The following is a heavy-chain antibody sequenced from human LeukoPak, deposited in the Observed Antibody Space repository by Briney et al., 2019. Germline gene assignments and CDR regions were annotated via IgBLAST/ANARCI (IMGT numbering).Heavy chain of an antibody. Sequence: GGSLRLSCAASGLTVSRNYMSWVRQAPGKGLESVSVIYSGGSTYYADSVRGRFTIARDNAKNTLYLQMNSLRVDDTAVYYCASLGGHRGQGTLVTVSS. V-gene: IGHV3-53*01. J-gene: IGHJ1*01. CDR3: ASLGGH. D-gene: IGHD3-10*01. CDR2: IYSGGST. CDR1: GLTVSRNY.